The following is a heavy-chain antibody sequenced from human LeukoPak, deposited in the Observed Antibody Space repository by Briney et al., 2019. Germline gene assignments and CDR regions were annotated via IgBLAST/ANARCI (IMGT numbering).Heavy chain of an antibody. CDR3: ARILQAAEYFQH. J-gene: IGHJ1*01. Sequence: ASVKVSCKASGYTFTSYYMHWVRQAPGQGLEWMGWIDPNSGGANYAQKFQGRVTVTRDTSISTAYMELSRLRSDDTAVYYCARILQAAEYFQHWGQGTLVTVSS. CDR2: IDPNSGGA. CDR1: GYTFTSYY. V-gene: IGHV1-2*02.